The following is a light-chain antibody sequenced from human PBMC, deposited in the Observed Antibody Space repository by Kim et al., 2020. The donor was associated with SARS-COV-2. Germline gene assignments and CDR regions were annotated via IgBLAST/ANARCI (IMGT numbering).Light chain of an antibody. CDR2: DVT. Sequence: GMWFTLCCVGTNRERGGYTYFSWYQQHPGKAPQLIIYDVTKRPSGVSDRFSGSKSGNTASLIISGLQADDEADYYCSSYTSSKTWVFGGETQLTVL. J-gene: IGLJ3*02. CDR1: NRERGGYTY. CDR3: SSYTSSKTWV. V-gene: IGLV2-14*03.